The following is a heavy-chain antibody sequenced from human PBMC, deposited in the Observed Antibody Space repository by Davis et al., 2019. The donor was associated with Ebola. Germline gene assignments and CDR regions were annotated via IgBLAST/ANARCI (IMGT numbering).Heavy chain of an antibody. D-gene: IGHD6-13*01. Sequence: ASVKVSCKASGYTFTGYYMHWVRQAPGQGLEWMGWINPNSGGTNYAQKFQGRVTMTRDTSISTAYMELSGLRSDDTAVYYCARDNSSSWSQYYYYHYMDVWGKGTTVTVSS. V-gene: IGHV1-2*02. J-gene: IGHJ6*03. CDR1: GYTFTGYY. CDR2: INPNSGGT. CDR3: ARDNSSSWSQYYYYHYMDV.